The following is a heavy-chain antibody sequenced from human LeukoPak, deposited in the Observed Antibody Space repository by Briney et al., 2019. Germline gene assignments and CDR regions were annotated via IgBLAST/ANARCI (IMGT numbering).Heavy chain of an antibody. D-gene: IGHD5-24*01. J-gene: IGHJ4*02. CDR2: ISYDGSNK. Sequence: GGSLGLSCAASGFTFSSYGMHWVRQAPGKGLEWVAVISYDGSNKYYADSVKGRFTISRDNSKNTLYLQMNSLRAEDTAVYYCAKDPGDGYNYNDYWGQGTLVTVSS. V-gene: IGHV3-30*18. CDR3: AKDPGDGYNYNDY. CDR1: GFTFSSYG.